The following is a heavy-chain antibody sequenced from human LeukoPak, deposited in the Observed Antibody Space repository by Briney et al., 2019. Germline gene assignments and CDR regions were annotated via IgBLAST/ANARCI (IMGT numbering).Heavy chain of an antibody. CDR2: INHSGST. CDR3: ARSTSGSMVRGVIKPHYYYYGMDV. CDR1: GGSFSGYY. Sequence: SETLSLTCAVYGGSFSGYYWSWIRQPPGKGLEWIGEINHSGSTNYNPSLKSRVTISVDTSKNQFSLKLSSVTAADTAAYYCARSTSGSMVRGVIKPHYYYYGMDVWGQGTTVTVSS. D-gene: IGHD3-10*01. V-gene: IGHV4-34*01. J-gene: IGHJ6*02.